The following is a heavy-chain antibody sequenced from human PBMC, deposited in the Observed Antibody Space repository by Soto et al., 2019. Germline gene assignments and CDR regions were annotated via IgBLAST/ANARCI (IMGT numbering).Heavy chain of an antibody. D-gene: IGHD2-2*01. Sequence: QLQLQESGPGLVKPSETLSLTCSVSGDSISSTNYYWGWIRQPPGKGLEWVGTVFYSGSTYYSPSLKGRVTISLDKPKNQFSLSLTSVTAADTAVYYCVRHGNVPALPFYYYGLDVWGQGTTVTVSS. J-gene: IGHJ6*02. CDR3: VRHGNVPALPFYYYGLDV. V-gene: IGHV4-39*01. CDR1: GDSISSTNYY. CDR2: VFYSGST.